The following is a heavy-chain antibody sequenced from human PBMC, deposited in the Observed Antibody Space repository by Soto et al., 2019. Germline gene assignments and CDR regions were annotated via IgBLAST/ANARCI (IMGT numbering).Heavy chain of an antibody. CDR1: GYSFTSYW. D-gene: IGHD6-13*01. CDR2: IDPSDSYT. Sequence: GESLKISCKGSGYSFTSYWISWVRQMPGKGLEWMGRIDPSDSYTNYSPSFQGHVTISADKSISTAYLQWSSLKASDTAMYYCATRIAAAGTNYYYGMDVWGQGTTVTVSS. CDR3: ATRIAAAGTNYYYGMDV. J-gene: IGHJ6*02. V-gene: IGHV5-10-1*01.